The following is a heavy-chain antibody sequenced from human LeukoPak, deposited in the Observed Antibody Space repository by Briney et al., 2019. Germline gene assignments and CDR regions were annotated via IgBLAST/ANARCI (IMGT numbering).Heavy chain of an antibody. CDR2: ISGYNGQS. CDR1: GYTFTSYG. D-gene: IGHD6-13*01. Sequence: ASVKVSCKASGYTFTSYGINWVRQAPGQGLEWMGWISGYNGQSKYAQKFQGRVTLTTDSSTGAAYMELRSLRSDDTAIYYCARGRAAADDFDYWGQGTLVTVSS. V-gene: IGHV1-18*04. CDR3: ARGRAAADDFDY. J-gene: IGHJ4*02.